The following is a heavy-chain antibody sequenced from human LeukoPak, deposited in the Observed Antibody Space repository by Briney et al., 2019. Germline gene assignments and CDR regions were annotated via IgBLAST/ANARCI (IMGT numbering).Heavy chain of an antibody. CDR1: GGSISSSSYY. V-gene: IGHV4-39*07. Sequence: SETLSLTCTVSGGSISSSSYYWGWIRQPPGKGLEWIGSIYYSGSTYYNPSLKSRVTISVDTSKNQFSLKLSSVTAADTAVYYCARYPQYYYDSSGLDAFDIWGQGTMVTVSS. CDR2: IYYSGST. CDR3: ARYPQYYYDSSGLDAFDI. D-gene: IGHD3-22*01. J-gene: IGHJ3*02.